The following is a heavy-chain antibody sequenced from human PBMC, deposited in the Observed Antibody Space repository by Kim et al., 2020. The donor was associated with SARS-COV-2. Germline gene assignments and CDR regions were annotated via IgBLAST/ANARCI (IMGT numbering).Heavy chain of an antibody. CDR2: ISSSGSTI. CDR1: GFTFSSYE. Sequence: GGSLRLSCAASGFTFSSYEMNWVRQAPGKGLEWVSYISSSGSTIYYADSVKGRFTISRDNAKNSLYLQMNSLRAEDTAVYYCASLYSYGPFDYWGQGTLVTVSS. D-gene: IGHD5-18*01. CDR3: ASLYSYGPFDY. J-gene: IGHJ4*02. V-gene: IGHV3-48*03.